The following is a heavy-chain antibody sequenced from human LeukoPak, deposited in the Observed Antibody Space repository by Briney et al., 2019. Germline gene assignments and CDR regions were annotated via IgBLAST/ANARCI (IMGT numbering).Heavy chain of an antibody. CDR1: GFTVSSNF. J-gene: IGHJ4*02. CDR2: IYSGGST. V-gene: IGHV3-66*01. Sequence: GSLRLSCAASGFTVSSNFMSWVRLAPGKGLEWVSVIYSGGSTYYADSVKGRFTISRDNSKNTLYLQMNSLRAEDTAVYYCASGGTMVRGVIMYHFDYWGQGTLVTVSS. D-gene: IGHD3-10*01. CDR3: ASGGTMVRGVIMYHFDY.